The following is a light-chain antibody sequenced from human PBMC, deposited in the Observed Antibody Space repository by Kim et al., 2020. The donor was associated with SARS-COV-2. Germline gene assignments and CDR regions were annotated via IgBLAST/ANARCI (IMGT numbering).Light chain of an antibody. CDR2: DAS. Sequence: DIQMTQSPSSLSASVGDRVTITCRASQGISSNVAWYQQKPGDVPKLLIYDASALLSVVPSRFSGSGSGTDFTLTISSLQPEDVATFYCQMYNGAPWTFGQGTKVDIK. CDR1: QGISSN. V-gene: IGKV1-27*01. J-gene: IGKJ1*01. CDR3: QMYNGAPWT.